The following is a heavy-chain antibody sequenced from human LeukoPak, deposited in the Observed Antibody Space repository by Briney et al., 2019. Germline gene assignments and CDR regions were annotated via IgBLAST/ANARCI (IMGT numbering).Heavy chain of an antibody. D-gene: IGHD3-10*01. J-gene: IGHJ4*02. CDR1: GFTSSSYS. CDR3: ARLDYGSGSYYDDY. Sequence: GGSLRLSCSASGFTSSSYSINWVRQAPGKGLEWVSFISSSSSYIYYADSVKGRFTISRDNAKNSLYLQMNSLRAEDTAVFYCARLDYGSGSYYDDYWGQRTLVTVSS. V-gene: IGHV3-21*01. CDR2: ISSSSSYI.